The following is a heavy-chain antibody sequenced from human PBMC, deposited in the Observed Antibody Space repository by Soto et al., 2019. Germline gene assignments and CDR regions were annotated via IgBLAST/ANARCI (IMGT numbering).Heavy chain of an antibody. V-gene: IGHV1-3*01. CDR3: ARPEVIPEGCDY. D-gene: IGHD3-16*02. CDR2: INAGKGNT. Sequence: ASVKVSCKASGYIFTTYALHWLRQAPGQRLGWMGWINAGKGNTKYSQKFQDRVTITRDTSASVAYMELSSLASEDTAVYYCARPEVIPEGCDYWGQGTLVTVS. J-gene: IGHJ4*02. CDR1: GYIFTTYA.